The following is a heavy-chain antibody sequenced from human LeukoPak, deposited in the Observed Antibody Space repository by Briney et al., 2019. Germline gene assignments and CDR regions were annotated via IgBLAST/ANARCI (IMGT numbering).Heavy chain of an antibody. D-gene: IGHD4-11*01. V-gene: IGHV1-8*01. CDR1: GYTFTNFD. CDR2: MNPKTGNT. J-gene: IGHJ3*02. Sequence: ASVKVSCKASGYTFTNFDINWVRQAPGQGLEWMGWMNPKTGNTGSAQKLQGRVTITGNTSISTAYMELSSLRSEDTAVYYCVRIDYSSAFDIWGQGTMVTVSS. CDR3: VRIDYSSAFDI.